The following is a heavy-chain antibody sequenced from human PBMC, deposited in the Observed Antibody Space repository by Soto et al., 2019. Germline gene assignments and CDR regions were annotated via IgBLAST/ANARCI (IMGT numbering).Heavy chain of an antibody. CDR1: GFSVSTSGEA. D-gene: IGHD2-15*01. CDR2: IYWNDNK. CDR3: AHRYCSGGSCYYTLDY. V-gene: IGHV2-5*01. Sequence: SGPTLVNPTQTLTLTCSCSGFSVSTSGEAVGWIRQPPGKALEWLALIYWNDNKYYSPSLKSRLTITKDPSKNPVVLTMTNVDPEDTATYYCAHRYCSGGSCYYTLDYWGQGALVTVSS. J-gene: IGHJ4*02.